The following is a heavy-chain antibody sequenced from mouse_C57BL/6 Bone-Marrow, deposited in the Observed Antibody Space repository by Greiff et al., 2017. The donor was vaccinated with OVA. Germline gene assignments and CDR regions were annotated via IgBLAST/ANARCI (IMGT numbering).Heavy chain of an antibody. CDR3: ARDGYDSFAY. CDR1: GYTFTSYW. CDR2: IDPSDSYT. Sequence: QVQLKQPGAELVMPGASVKLSCKASGYTFTSYWMHWVKQRPGQGLEWIGEIDPSDSYTNYNQKFKGKSTLTVDKSSSTAYMQLSSLTSEDSAVYYCARDGYDSFAYWGQGTLVTVSA. J-gene: IGHJ3*01. V-gene: IGHV1-69*01. D-gene: IGHD2-2*01.